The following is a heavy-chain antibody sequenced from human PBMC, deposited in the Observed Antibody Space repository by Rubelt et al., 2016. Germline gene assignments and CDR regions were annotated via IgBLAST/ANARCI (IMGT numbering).Heavy chain of an antibody. CDR2: ISSSSSYT. D-gene: IGHD3-10*01. CDR3: ANFFGSSDAFDI. J-gene: IGHJ3*02. V-gene: IGHV3-11*03. Sequence: KGLEWVSYISSSSSYTNYADSVKGRFTISRDNAKNSLYLQMNSLRAEDTAVYYCANFFGSSDAFDIWGQGTMVTVSS.